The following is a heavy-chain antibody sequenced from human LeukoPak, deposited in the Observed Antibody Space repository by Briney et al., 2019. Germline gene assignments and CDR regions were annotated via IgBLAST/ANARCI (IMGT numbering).Heavy chain of an antibody. D-gene: IGHD6-19*01. Sequence: GGSLRLSCEPSGFPFSSYWMLWVRQAPGKGLEWVAFTLSDGSNKYYADSVKGRFTISRDNSKNTLYLQMNSLRPEDTAVYYCAKPRTTAGTLDYFDYWGQGTLVTVSS. CDR3: AKPRTTAGTLDYFDY. CDR1: GFPFSSYW. V-gene: IGHV3-30*02. J-gene: IGHJ4*02. CDR2: TLSDGSNK.